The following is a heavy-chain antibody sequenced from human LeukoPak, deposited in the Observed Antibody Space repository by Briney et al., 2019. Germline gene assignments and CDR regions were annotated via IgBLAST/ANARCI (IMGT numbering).Heavy chain of an antibody. CDR3: ARNDILTGYSISPLNY. Sequence: ASVKVSCKASGYTFTGYYMHWVRQAPGQGLEWMGWINPNSGGTNYAQKFQGRVTMTRDTSISTAYMELSRLRSDDTAVYYCARNDILTGYSISPLNYWGQGTLVTVSS. CDR2: INPNSGGT. V-gene: IGHV1-2*02. J-gene: IGHJ4*02. CDR1: GYTFTGYY. D-gene: IGHD3-9*01.